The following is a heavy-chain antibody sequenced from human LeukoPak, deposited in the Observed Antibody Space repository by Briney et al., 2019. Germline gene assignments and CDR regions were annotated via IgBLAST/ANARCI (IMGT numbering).Heavy chain of an antibody. CDR1: GYTFTSYG. CDR2: ISAYNGNT. CDR3: AREIGPRQLHLWGSAFDY. V-gene: IGHV1-18*01. D-gene: IGHD5-18*01. Sequence: GASVKVSCKASGYTFTSYGISWVRQAPGQGLEWVGCISAYNGNTNYAQKFQGRLTMTRDTSTTTVYMELSSLRSEDTAMYYCAREIGPRQLHLWGSAFDYWGQGTLVTVSS. J-gene: IGHJ4*02.